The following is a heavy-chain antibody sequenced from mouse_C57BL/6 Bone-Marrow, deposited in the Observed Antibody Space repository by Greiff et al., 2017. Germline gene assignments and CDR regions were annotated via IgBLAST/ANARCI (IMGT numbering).Heavy chain of an antibody. Sequence: VQLQQSEAELVRPGTSVKVSCKASGYAFTNYLIEWVKQRPGQGLEWIGVINPGSGGTNYNEKFKGKATLTADKSSSTAYMQLSSLTSEDSAVYFCARAAYYYGGYFDVWGTGTTVTVSS. CDR2: INPGSGGT. J-gene: IGHJ1*03. V-gene: IGHV1-54*01. CDR3: ARAAYYYGGYFDV. D-gene: IGHD1-1*01. CDR1: GYAFTNYL.